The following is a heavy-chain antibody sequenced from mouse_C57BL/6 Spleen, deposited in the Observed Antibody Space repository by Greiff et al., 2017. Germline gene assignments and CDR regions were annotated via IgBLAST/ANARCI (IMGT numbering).Heavy chain of an antibody. Sequence: VQLVESGAELVKPGASVKMSCKASGYTFTTYPIEWMKQNHGKSLEWIGNFHPYNDDTKYNEKFKGKATLTVEKSSSTVYLELSRLTSDDSAVYYCAIYYYGSSYDYYAMDYWGQGTSVTVSS. CDR1: GYTFTTYP. J-gene: IGHJ4*01. V-gene: IGHV1-47*01. CDR3: AIYYYGSSYDYYAMDY. CDR2: FHPYNDDT. D-gene: IGHD1-1*01.